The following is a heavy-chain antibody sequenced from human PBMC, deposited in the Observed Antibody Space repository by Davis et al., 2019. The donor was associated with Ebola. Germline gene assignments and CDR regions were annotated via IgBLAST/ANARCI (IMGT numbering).Heavy chain of an antibody. V-gene: IGHV5-51*01. CDR2: INPGDPET. J-gene: IGHJ4*02. Sequence: GESLKISCQASEDNFNSYWIGWVRQMPGKGLEWIGIINPGDPETRYSPSFQGHVTISADRSISTAHLQWSSLKASDTAMYYCALASVPVADPVSFDHWGQGTLVTVSS. CDR1: EDNFNSYW. D-gene: IGHD6-19*01. CDR3: ALASVPVADPVSFDH.